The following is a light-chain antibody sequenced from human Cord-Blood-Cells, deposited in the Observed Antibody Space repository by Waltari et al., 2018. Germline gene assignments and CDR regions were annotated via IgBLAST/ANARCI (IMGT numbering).Light chain of an antibody. Sequence: QSALTQPASVSGSPGQSITISCTGTSSDVGSYNLVSLYQQHPGKAPKLMIYEGSKRPAGVSKRFSGSKSGNTASLTISGLQAEDEADYYCCSYAGSSTVFGGGTKLTVL. CDR3: CSYAGSSTV. V-gene: IGLV2-23*01. CDR2: EGS. CDR1: SSDVGSYNL. J-gene: IGLJ3*02.